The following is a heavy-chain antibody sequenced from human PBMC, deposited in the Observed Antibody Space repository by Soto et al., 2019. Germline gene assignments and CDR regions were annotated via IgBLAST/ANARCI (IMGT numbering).Heavy chain of an antibody. CDR3: ARARRTTVTTSDWYFDL. CDR1: GFNFRSYW. CDR2: INSDGSST. J-gene: IGHJ2*01. V-gene: IGHV3-74*01. D-gene: IGHD4-17*01. Sequence: EVQLVESGGGSVQPGGSLRLSCAASGFNFRSYWLHWVRQAPGKGLVWVSRINSDGSSTNYADSVKGRVTISRDKAKTMLYLKMNSLRAEDTAMYYCARARRTTVTTSDWYFDLWGRGTLVTVSS.